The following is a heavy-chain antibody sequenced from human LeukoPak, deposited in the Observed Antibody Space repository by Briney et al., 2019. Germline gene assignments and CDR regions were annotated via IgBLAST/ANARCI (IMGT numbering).Heavy chain of an antibody. CDR3: MTEPPRAKYDNGDHRDY. CDR1: GFSFSGAW. CDR2: IKSKLDGETV. J-gene: IGHJ4*02. D-gene: IGHD4/OR15-4a*01. V-gene: IGHV3-15*01. Sequence: GGSLRLSCASSGFSFSGAWMSWVRQAPGKGPEWIGRIKSKLDGETVHYAKFVNGRFIISRDDSKNTLFLQMISLKIEDTAVYNCMTEPPRAKYDNGDHRDYWGQGVLVTVSS.